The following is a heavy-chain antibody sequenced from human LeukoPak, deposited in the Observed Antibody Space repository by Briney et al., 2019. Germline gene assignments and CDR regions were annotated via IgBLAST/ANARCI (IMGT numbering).Heavy chain of an antibody. D-gene: IGHD6-13*01. J-gene: IGHJ3*02. V-gene: IGHV3-23*01. Sequence: GGSLRLSCAASGFTFSSYAMSWVRQAPGKGLEWVSAISGSGGSTYHADSVKGRFTISRDNSKNTLYLQMNSLRAEDTAVYYCAKDLSSSWYLDAFDIWGQGTMVTVSS. CDR1: GFTFSSYA. CDR3: AKDLSSSWYLDAFDI. CDR2: ISGSGGST.